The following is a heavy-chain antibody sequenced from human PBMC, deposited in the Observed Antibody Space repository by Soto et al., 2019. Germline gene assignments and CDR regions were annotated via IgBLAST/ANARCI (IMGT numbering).Heavy chain of an antibody. D-gene: IGHD6-13*01. V-gene: IGHV4-4*07. CDR1: GASMNSYH. J-gene: IGHJ5*02. CDR3: ARDQGVAAAGITWFDP. CDR2: IHSSGST. Sequence: SETLSLTCTVSGASMNSYHWSWIRQPAGKGLEWIGHIHSSGSTNYNPSLKSRVTMSVDTSKNQFSLRLMSLTAADTAVYYCARDQGVAAAGITWFDPWGQGSRVTVSS.